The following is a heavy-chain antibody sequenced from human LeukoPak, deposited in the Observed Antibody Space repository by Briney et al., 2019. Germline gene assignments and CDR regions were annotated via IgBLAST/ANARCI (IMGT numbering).Heavy chain of an antibody. V-gene: IGHV1-2*02. CDR2: INPNTGGT. CDR1: GYIFTGYY. CDR3: ARERESGSSDAFDF. Sequence: ASVKVSCKTSGYIFTGYYIHWVRQAPGQGLEWMGWINPNTGGTNYAQDFQGRVTMTRDTDVTTAYMELRSLRSDDTAVYFCARERESGSSDAFDFWGQGTMVTVSS. J-gene: IGHJ3*01. D-gene: IGHD3-10*01.